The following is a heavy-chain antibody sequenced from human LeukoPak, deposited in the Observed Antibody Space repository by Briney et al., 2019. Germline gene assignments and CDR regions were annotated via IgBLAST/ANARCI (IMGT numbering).Heavy chain of an antibody. V-gene: IGHV3-21*01. CDR2: ISSSSCYI. CDR3: ARMVRGVSYYFDY. D-gene: IGHD3-10*01. CDR1: GFTFSSYS. J-gene: IGHJ4*02. Sequence: GGSLRLSCAASGFTFSSYSMNWVRQAPGKGLEWVSSISSSSCYIYYADSVKGRFTISRDNAMNSLYLQMNSLRAEDTAVYYCARMVRGVSYYFDYWGQGTLVTVSS.